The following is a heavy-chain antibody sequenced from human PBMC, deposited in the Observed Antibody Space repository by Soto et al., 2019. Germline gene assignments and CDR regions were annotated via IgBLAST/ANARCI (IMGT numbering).Heavy chain of an antibody. CDR1: ASSISSSNW. D-gene: IGHD4-17*01. V-gene: IGHV4-28*01. CDR2: IYYSGST. Sequence: SATLSLTCVVSASSISSSNWWGWIRQPPGKGLEWIGYIYYSGSTYYNSSLKSRVTMSVDTSKNQFSLKLSSVTAVDTAVYYCARSMTTVPYFDYWGQGTLVTVS. CDR3: ARSMTTVPYFDY. J-gene: IGHJ4*02.